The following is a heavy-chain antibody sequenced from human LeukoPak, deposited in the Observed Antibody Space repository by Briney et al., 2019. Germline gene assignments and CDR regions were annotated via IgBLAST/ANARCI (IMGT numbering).Heavy chain of an antibody. J-gene: IGHJ3*02. CDR1: GYAFTDYY. V-gene: IGHV1-2*02. D-gene: IGHD1-14*01. CDR3: ASPRIRNTFDI. Sequence: ASGKVSCQASGYAFTDYYIHWVRQARGQGREWMGWINPNSGDTHYAQKYQGRVTLTRDTSISTAYMDLSRLRSDDTAVYYCASPRIRNTFDIWGQGTMVTVSS. CDR2: INPNSGDT.